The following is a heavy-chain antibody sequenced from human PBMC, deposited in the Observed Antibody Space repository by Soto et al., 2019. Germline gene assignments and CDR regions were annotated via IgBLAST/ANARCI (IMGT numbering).Heavy chain of an antibody. CDR2: ISSSSSYI. Sequence: GGSLRLSCAASGFTFSSYGMHWVRQAPGKGLEWVSSISSSSSYIYYADSVKGRFTISRDNAKNSLYLQMNGLRAEDTAVYYCARILLIGANRGSFHDYWGQGTLVLVSS. CDR3: ARILLIGANRGSFHDY. V-gene: IGHV3-21*01. J-gene: IGHJ4*02. CDR1: GFTFSSYG. D-gene: IGHD3-10*01.